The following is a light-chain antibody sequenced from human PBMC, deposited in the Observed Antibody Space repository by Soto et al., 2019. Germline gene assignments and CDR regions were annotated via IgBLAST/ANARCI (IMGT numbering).Light chain of an antibody. J-gene: IGKJ1*01. CDR1: QSVSRNY. V-gene: IGKV3-11*01. CDR2: DAS. CDR3: QQRSNWWT. Sequence: EIVMTQSPGTLSLSPGETATLSCRASQSVSRNYVAWFHQKPGQAPRLLIYDASNRATGIPARLSGSGSGTDFTLTISSLEPEDSAVYYCQQRSNWWTFGQGTKVDIK.